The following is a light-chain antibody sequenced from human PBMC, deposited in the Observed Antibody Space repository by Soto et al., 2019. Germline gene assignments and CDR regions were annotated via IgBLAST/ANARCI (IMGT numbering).Light chain of an antibody. Sequence: IVLTQSPGTLALSPGERVTLSCRASHSVPTNYLAWYQQKPGQSPRLLIYGASTRATGIPERFSGSGSGTDFTLTISRLEPEDFAVYYCQDYGSSASTFGQGTKVDIK. CDR3: QDYGSSAST. CDR2: GAS. CDR1: HSVPTNY. J-gene: IGKJ1*01. V-gene: IGKV3-20*01.